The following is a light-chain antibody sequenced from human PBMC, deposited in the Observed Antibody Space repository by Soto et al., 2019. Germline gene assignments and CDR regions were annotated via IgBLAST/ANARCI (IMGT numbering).Light chain of an antibody. CDR3: QNYNSYSEA. Sequence: DIQMTQSPSTLSGSVGDRVTITCRASQTISSWLAWYQQKPGKAPKLLIYKASTLKSGVPSRFSVSGSGTEFTLTISSLQPDDFASYYCQNYNSYSEAFGQGTKVELK. CDR1: QTISSW. CDR2: KAS. J-gene: IGKJ1*01. V-gene: IGKV1-5*03.